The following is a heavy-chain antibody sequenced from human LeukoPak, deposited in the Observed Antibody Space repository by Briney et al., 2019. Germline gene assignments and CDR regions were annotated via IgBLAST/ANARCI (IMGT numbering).Heavy chain of an antibody. Sequence: SETLSLTCSVSGASVSTLHWNWIRQPPGKGLEWLGNIYYPGTTKYSPSLKSRVTLSMDTSKNQFSLKLTSVTAADTAVYFCTKGYYEPFDSWGQGILVTVSS. D-gene: IGHD3-16*01. CDR3: TKGYYEPFDS. J-gene: IGHJ4*02. V-gene: IGHV4-59*02. CDR2: IYYPGTT. CDR1: GASVSTLH.